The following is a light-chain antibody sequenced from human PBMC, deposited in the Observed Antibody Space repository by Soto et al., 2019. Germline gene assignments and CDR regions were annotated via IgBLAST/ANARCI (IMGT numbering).Light chain of an antibody. Sequence: QSALTQPASVSGSPGQSITISCTGTSSDVVGYNYVSWYQQHPGKAPKLLIYEVSNRPSGVSNRFSASKSGTTASLTISGLQAEDEADYYCRSYNSRSTPYVFGTGTKVTVL. CDR1: SSDVVGYNY. CDR2: EVS. V-gene: IGLV2-14*01. J-gene: IGLJ1*01. CDR3: RSYNSRSTPYV.